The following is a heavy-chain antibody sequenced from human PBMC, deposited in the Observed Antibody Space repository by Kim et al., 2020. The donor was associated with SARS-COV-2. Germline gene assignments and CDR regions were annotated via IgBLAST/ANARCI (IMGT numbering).Heavy chain of an antibody. V-gene: IGHV1-69*04. J-gene: IGHJ4*02. D-gene: IGHD3-10*01. CDR3: AGDPLVRGLKFDL. Sequence: NYAQKLQGRVTITADKSTGTTYMELRSLRSADTAVYYCAGDPLVRGLKFDLWGQGTLVTVSS.